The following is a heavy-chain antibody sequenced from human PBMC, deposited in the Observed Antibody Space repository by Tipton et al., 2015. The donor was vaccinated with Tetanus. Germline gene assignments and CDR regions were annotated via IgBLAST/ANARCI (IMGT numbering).Heavy chain of an antibody. Sequence: SLRLSCAASGFTFSDFYMGWIRQDPGKGLEWVANINRNGGGKFYVDSVKGRFTISRDEAKKSVYLEMSSLTVGDTAVYYCARDRGEDWTNFYYMDVWGKGATVIVSS. CDR3: ARDRGEDWTNFYYMDV. CDR2: INRNGGGK. J-gene: IGHJ6*03. V-gene: IGHV3-7*01. D-gene: IGHD3/OR15-3a*01. CDR1: GFTFSDFY.